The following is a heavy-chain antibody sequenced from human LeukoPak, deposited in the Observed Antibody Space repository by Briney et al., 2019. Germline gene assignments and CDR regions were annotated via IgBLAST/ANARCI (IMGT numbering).Heavy chain of an antibody. CDR3: AKEDAAMVTPDY. J-gene: IGHJ4*02. V-gene: IGHV3-30*18. D-gene: IGHD5-18*01. CDR2: ISYDGSNK. CDR1: GFTFSSYG. Sequence: GGSLRLSCAASGFTFSSYGMHWVRQAPGKGLEWVAVISYDGSNKYYADSVKGRFTISRDNSKNTLYLQINSPTPEDTAVYYCAKEDAAMVTPDYWGQGTLVTVSS.